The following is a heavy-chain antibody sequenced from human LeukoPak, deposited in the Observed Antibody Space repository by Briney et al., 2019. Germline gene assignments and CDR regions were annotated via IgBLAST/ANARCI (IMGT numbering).Heavy chain of an antibody. CDR1: GGSFSGYY. CDR2: INHSGST. V-gene: IGHV4-34*01. D-gene: IGHD3-16*02. CDR3: ARDHYGSVWGSYRSDSYYGMDV. Sequence: KPSETLSLTCAVYGGSFSGYYWSWIRQPPGKGLEWIGEINHSGSTNYNPSLKSRVTISVDTSKNQFSLKLSSVTAADPAVYYCARDHYGSVWGSYRSDSYYGMDVWGHGTTVTVSS. J-gene: IGHJ6*02.